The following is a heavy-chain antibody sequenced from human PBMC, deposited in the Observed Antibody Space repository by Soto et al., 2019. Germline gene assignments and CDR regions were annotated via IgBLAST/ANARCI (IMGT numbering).Heavy chain of an antibody. CDR2: ISRSSIYI. CDR3: ARENRYYDFWSGYYSYGMAV. J-gene: IGHJ6*02. D-gene: IGHD3-3*01. V-gene: IGHV3-21*01. CDR1: GFTFSSYS. Sequence: GGSLRLSCAASGFTFSSYSMNWVRQAPGQGLEWVSSISRSSIYIYYADSVKGRFTISRDNAKKSLYLQMNSLRAEDTAVYYCARENRYYDFWSGYYSYGMAVWGQGTTITVSS.